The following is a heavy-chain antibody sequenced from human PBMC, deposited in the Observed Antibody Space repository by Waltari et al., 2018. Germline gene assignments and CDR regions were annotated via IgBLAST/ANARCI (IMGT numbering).Heavy chain of an antibody. J-gene: IGHJ6*03. Sequence: SGFTFSSYGMHWVRQAPGKGLEWVSAIWFDGSSKYYADSVKGRFTISRDNSKNTLFLQMNSLRAEDTAMYYCAKDTGRYYYYMDVWGKGTTVTVSS. D-gene: IGHD4-17*01. V-gene: IGHV3-33*06. CDR2: IWFDGSSK. CDR3: AKDTGRYYYYMDV. CDR1: GFTFSSYG.